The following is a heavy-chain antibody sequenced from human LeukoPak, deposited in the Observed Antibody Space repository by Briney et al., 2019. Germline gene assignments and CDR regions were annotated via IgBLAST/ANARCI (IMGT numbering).Heavy chain of an antibody. V-gene: IGHV4-30-4*01. CDR2: IYYSGSP. CDR3: ARVLVDCSGGSCYYFDY. Sequence: SETLSLTCTVSGGSISSGSYYWSWIRQPPGKGLEWIGYIYYSGSPYSNPSLKSRLTISVDTSKNQFSLKLSSVTAADTAVYYCARVLVDCSGGSCYYFDYWGQGTLVTVSS. J-gene: IGHJ4*02. CDR1: GGSISSGSYY. D-gene: IGHD2-15*01.